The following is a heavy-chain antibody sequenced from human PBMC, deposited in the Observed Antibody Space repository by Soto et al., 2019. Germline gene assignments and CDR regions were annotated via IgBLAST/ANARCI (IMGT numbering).Heavy chain of an antibody. CDR3: AKVGKWVGLTTIHYFDS. Sequence: EVQLVESGGGLVQPGRSLRLSCVASGFTADDYAMHWVRQAPGKGLEWVSGISSNSDTIDYADSVKGRFTISRDNAKNSLFLQMNSLRPQVTALYYCAKVGKWVGLTTIHYFDSWGQGTLVTVSS. CDR2: ISSNSDTI. V-gene: IGHV3-9*02. J-gene: IGHJ4*02. D-gene: IGHD4-17*01. CDR1: GFTADDYA.